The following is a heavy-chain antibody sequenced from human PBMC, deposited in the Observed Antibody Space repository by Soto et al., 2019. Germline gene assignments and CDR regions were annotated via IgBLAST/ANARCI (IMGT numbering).Heavy chain of an antibody. D-gene: IGHD3-22*01. Sequence: GESLKIFCKGSGYSFTSFWIGWVRQMPGKSLEWMGIIYPGDSDTTYSPSFPGPVTISVDKSISTAYLQWGSLKASDTALYYCARHVNDSNVYSFPDNWGKGPLVTVPS. CDR2: IYPGDSDT. CDR3: ARHVNDSNVYSFPDN. CDR1: GYSFTSFW. J-gene: IGHJ4*02. V-gene: IGHV5-51*01.